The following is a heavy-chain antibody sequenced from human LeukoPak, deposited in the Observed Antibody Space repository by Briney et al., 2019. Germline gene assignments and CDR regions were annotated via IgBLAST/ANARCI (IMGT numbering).Heavy chain of an antibody. CDR3: AREYSYGYLNWSDP. CDR1: GFTFSTYN. D-gene: IGHD5-18*01. J-gene: IGHJ5*02. CDR2: IYSGGST. Sequence: GGSLRLSCAASGFTFSTYNMSWVRQAPGKGLEWVSVIYSGGSTYYADSVKGRFTISRDNSKNTLYLQMNSLRAEDTAVYYCAREYSYGYLNWSDPWGQGTLVTVSS. V-gene: IGHV3-53*01.